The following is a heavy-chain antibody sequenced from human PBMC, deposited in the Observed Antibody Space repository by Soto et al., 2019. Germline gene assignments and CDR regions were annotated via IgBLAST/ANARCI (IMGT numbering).Heavy chain of an antibody. V-gene: IGHV4-59*01. CDR3: ARDGYDGSGSPYPAF. CDR2: IYYLGST. J-gene: IGHJ4*02. CDR1: GASMSEYF. D-gene: IGHD3-10*01. Sequence: SETLSLTCTVSGASMSEYFWSWIRQSPGKGLEWIGYIYYLGSTDYNPSLKSRVTISVDTSKRQFSLRLTSVTAADTAVYYCARDGYDGSGSPYPAFWGPGTQVTVSS.